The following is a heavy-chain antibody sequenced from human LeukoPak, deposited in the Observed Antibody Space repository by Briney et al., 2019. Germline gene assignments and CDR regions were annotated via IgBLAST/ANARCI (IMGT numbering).Heavy chain of an antibody. J-gene: IGHJ4*02. CDR2: INPSSGTT. Sequence: ASVKVSCTASGYTFTNFYIHWVRQAPGQGLVWMGRINPSSGTTDYTRKFQGRVTMTRDTSTSTVYMELSSLTSEDTAVYYCARTMADGGTNYWGQGALVTVSS. D-gene: IGHD2-15*01. CDR1: GYTFTNFY. CDR3: ARTMADGGTNY. V-gene: IGHV1-46*01.